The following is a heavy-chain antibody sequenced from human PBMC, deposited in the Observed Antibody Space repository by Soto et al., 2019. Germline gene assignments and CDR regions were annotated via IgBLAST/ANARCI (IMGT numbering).Heavy chain of an antibody. CDR3: VRVRRQGATWYNSYCMYV. CDR1: GDTLTELS. J-gene: IGHJ6*02. Sequence: ASVKVSCKVSGDTLTELSMHWVRQAPGKGLEWMGGFDPEDGETIYAQKFQGRVTMTEDTSTDTAYMELSSLRSEDTAVYYCVRVRRQGATWYNSYCMYVWGQGTPVTVSS. CDR2: FDPEDGET. D-gene: IGHD1-1*01. V-gene: IGHV1-24*01.